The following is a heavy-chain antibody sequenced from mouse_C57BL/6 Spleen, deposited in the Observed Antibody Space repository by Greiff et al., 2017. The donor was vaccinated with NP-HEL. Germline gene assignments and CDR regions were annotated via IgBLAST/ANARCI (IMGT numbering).Heavy chain of an antibody. Sequence: QVQLQQPGAELVMPGASVKLSCKASGYTFTSYWMHWVKQRPGQGLEWIGEIDPSDSYTNYNQKFKGKSTLTVDKSSSTAYMQLSSLTSEDSAVYYCARADVHYYGSRTGYFDYWGQGTTLTVSS. J-gene: IGHJ2*01. V-gene: IGHV1-69*01. CDR2: IDPSDSYT. D-gene: IGHD1-1*01. CDR3: ARADVHYYGSRTGYFDY. CDR1: GYTFTSYW.